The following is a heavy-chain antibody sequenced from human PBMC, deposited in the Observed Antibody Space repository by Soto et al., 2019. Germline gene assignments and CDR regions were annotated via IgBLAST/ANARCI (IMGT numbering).Heavy chain of an antibody. CDR3: ARWGGGGYSYGLAKDV. D-gene: IGHD5-18*01. J-gene: IGHJ6*02. CDR2: IIPILGTA. V-gene: IGHV1-69*06. CDR1: GGTFSSYA. Sequence: QVQLVQSGAEVKKPGSSVKVSCKASGGTFSSYAISWVRQAPGQGLEWIGGIIPILGTANYAQKFQGRVTITADKSTSTAYMELSSLRSEDTAVYYCARWGGGGYSYGLAKDVWGQGTTVTVSS.